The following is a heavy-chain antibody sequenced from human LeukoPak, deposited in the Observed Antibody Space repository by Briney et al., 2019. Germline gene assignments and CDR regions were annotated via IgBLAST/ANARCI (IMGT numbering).Heavy chain of an antibody. CDR3: ARDEEGGSYPLDY. Sequence: GGSLRLSCAASGFTFSSYSMNWVRQAPGKGLEWVSSISSSSGYIYYADPVKGRFTISRDNAKNSLYLQMNSLRGEDTAVYYCARDEEGGSYPLDYWGQGTLVTVSS. D-gene: IGHD1-26*01. CDR1: GFTFSSYS. V-gene: IGHV3-21*01. CDR2: ISSSSGYI. J-gene: IGHJ4*02.